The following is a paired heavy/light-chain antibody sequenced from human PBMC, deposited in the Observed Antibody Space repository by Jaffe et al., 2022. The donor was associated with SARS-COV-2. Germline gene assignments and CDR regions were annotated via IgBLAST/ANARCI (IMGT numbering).Light chain of an antibody. Sequence: EIVMRQSPATLSASPGERVTLSCRASQSIGSNLAWYQQKPGQAPRLVIYETSTRATGIPARFSGSGSGTEFTLTISSLQSEDFAVYYCQQYHDWPPSYTFGQGTQLEIK. CDR3: QQYHDWPPSYT. CDR1: QSIGSN. CDR2: ETS. V-gene: IGKV3-15*01. J-gene: IGKJ2*01.
Heavy chain of an antibody. V-gene: IGHV2-5*05. D-gene: IGHD6-13*01. Sequence: QITLKESGPTLVKPTQTLTLTCTFSGFSLSSDGVGVGWVRQSPGKALEWLALIYWDDDKRYGPSLRTGLTITKDTSRNQVVLTVTNVDPVDTGTYYCVYSSRFGPMAQFSDGSPYVFNIWGRGTMVTVSS. J-gene: IGHJ3*02. CDR3: VYSSRFGPMAQFSDGSPYVFNI. CDR1: GFSLSSDGVG. CDR2: IYWDDDK.